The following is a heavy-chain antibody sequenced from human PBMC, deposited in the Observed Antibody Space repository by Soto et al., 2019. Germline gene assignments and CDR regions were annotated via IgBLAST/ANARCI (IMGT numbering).Heavy chain of an antibody. CDR3: ARAYYDFWSGLYGMDV. CDR1: GASVSSNSGA. D-gene: IGHD3-3*01. V-gene: IGHV6-1*01. J-gene: IGHJ6*02. CDR2: TYYRSKWYN. Sequence: PSQALSRTCAISGASVSSNSGACNCSRQSPSRGLEWLGRTYYRSKWYNDYAVSVKSRITINPDTSKNQFSLQLNSVTPEDTAVYSCARAYYDFWSGLYGMDVWRQGTTVTVA.